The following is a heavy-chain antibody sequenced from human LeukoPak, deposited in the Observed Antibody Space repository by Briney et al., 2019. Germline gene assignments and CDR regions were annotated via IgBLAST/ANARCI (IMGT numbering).Heavy chain of an antibody. V-gene: IGHV3-23*01. Sequence: GGSLRLSCAASAFRFSSFAMTWVRQAPGKGLEWVSGIHGNGETTYYADSVKGRFTISRDNSRELLYLQMNSLRVEDTAVYYCAKGPIAAAPDYWGQGTLVTVSS. D-gene: IGHD6-13*01. J-gene: IGHJ4*02. CDR1: AFRFSSFA. CDR3: AKGPIAAAPDY. CDR2: IHGNGETT.